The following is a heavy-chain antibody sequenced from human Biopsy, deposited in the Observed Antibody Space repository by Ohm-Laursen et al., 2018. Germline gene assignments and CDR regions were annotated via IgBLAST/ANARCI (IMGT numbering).Heavy chain of an antibody. D-gene: IGHD3-22*01. CDR2: VYYSGST. CDR1: GGSISSYY. J-gene: IGHJ3*02. Sequence: GTLSLTCTVSGGSISSYYWTWIRQPPGKGLEWIGDVYYSGSTNRNPSLKSRVTILVDPSKNQFSLKLKSVTAADTAVYYCGRREVVITHDAFDTWGQGTMVTVSS. CDR3: GRREVVITHDAFDT. V-gene: IGHV4-59*08.